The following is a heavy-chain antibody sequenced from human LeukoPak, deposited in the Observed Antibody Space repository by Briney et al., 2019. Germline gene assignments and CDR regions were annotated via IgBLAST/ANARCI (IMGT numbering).Heavy chain of an antibody. J-gene: IGHJ4*02. Sequence: GGSLRLSCAASGFTFSSYAMSWLRQAPGKGLEWVSTVSANGVGTYYTDSVKGRFTISRDNSKNTLYLQMNSLRAEDTAVYHCAKGAGHWDFDYWGQGTLVTVSS. V-gene: IGHV3-23*01. CDR3: AKGAGHWDFDY. CDR1: GFTFSSYA. CDR2: VSANGVGT. D-gene: IGHD7-27*01.